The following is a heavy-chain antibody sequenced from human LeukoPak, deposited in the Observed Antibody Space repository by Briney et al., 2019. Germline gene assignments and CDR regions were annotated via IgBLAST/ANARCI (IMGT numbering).Heavy chain of an antibody. J-gene: IGHJ2*01. Sequence: SETLSLTCSVSGSSISSYYWSWIRQPPEKGLEWIGYIYNSGSTNYNPSLKSRVTISVDTSKNQFSLKLTSVTAADTAVYYCATASNGYWYFDLRGRGTLVTVSS. CDR3: ATASNGYWYFDL. V-gene: IGHV4-59*08. CDR2: IYNSGST. D-gene: IGHD2-8*01. CDR1: GSSISSYY.